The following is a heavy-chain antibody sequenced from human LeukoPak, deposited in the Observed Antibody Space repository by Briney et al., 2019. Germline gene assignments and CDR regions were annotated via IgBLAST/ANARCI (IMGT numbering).Heavy chain of an antibody. CDR2: IIPIFGTA. D-gene: IGHD2-21*02. V-gene: IGHV1-69*05. J-gene: IGHJ3*02. CDR1: GGTYSSYA. CDR3: ASSSDPAFDI. Sequence: SVKVSCKGSGGTYSSYAINWVRQAPGQGLEWMGGIIPIFGTANYAQKFQGRVTITTDEATSTAYMELSSLRSEDTAVYSCASSSDPAFDIWGQGTMVTVPS.